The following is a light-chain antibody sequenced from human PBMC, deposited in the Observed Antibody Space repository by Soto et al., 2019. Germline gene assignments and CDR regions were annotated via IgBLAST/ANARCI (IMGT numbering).Light chain of an antibody. CDR3: CSYAGSYTWV. Sequence: QSALAQPRSVSGSPGQSVTISCAGTSSDVGNYIYVSWYQQHPDKAPKLIIYDVTKRPSGVPDRFSASKSGNTASLTISGLQAEDEADYYCCSYAGSYTWVFGGGTSSPS. CDR2: DVT. CDR1: SSDVGNYIY. J-gene: IGLJ3*02. V-gene: IGLV2-11*01.